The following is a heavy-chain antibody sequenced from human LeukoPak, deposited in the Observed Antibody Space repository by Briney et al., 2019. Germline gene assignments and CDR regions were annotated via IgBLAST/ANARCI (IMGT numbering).Heavy chain of an antibody. CDR3: ARQQSSYDGSGEI. D-gene: IGHD3-10*01. CDR2: IYYSGST. Sequence: PAETLSLTCTVSGGSISSSSYYWGWIRQPPVKGLEWIGSIYYSGSTYYNPSLKSRVTISVDTSKNQFSLKLSSVTAADTAVYYCARQQSSYDGSGEIWGQGTLVTVSS. J-gene: IGHJ4*02. CDR1: GGSISSSSYY. V-gene: IGHV4-39*01.